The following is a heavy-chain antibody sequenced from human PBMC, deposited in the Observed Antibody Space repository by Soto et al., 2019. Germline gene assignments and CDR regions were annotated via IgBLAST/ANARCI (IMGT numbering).Heavy chain of an antibody. V-gene: IGHV3-74*01. D-gene: IGHD3-16*01. CDR2: IKTDGSVT. Sequence: GGSLRLSCAASGFTFGSYWMSWVRQAPGKGLVWVSRIKTDGSVTTYADSVKGRFTISRDNAKNTLYLQMNTLRAEDTAVYYCARDLGGSHDYWGRGTLVTLSS. CDR1: GFTFGSYW. CDR3: ARDLGGSHDY. J-gene: IGHJ4*02.